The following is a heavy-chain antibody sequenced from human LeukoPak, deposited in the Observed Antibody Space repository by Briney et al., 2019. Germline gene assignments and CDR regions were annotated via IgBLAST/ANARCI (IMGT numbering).Heavy chain of an antibody. D-gene: IGHD3-22*01. J-gene: IGHJ3*02. CDR2: IYTSGST. CDR1: GGSISSYY. V-gene: IGHV4-4*07. CDR3: ARGPYSYDSSGAFDI. Sequence: PSETLSLTCTVSGGSISSYYWSWIRQPAGKGLEWIGRIYTSGSTNYNPSLKSRVTMSVDTSKNQFSLKLSSVTAADTAVYYCARGPYSYDSSGAFDIWGQGTMVTVSS.